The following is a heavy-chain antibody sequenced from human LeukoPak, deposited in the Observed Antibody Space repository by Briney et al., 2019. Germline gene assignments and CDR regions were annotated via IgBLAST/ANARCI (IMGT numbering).Heavy chain of an antibody. CDR2: IYPGDSDT. D-gene: IGHD3-3*01. CDR3: ARRDYDFWSGFRWFDP. Sequence: GESLKISCKGSGYSFTSYWIGWVRQMPGKGLEWMGIIYPGDSDTRYSPSFQGQVTISADKSISTAYLQWSSLKASDTAMYYCARRDYDFWSGFRWFDPWGQGTPVTVSS. CDR1: GYSFTSYW. J-gene: IGHJ5*02. V-gene: IGHV5-51*01.